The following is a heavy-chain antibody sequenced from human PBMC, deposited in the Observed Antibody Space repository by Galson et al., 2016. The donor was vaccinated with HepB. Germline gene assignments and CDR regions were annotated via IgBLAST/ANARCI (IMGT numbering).Heavy chain of an antibody. D-gene: IGHD1-26*01. V-gene: IGHV3-9*01. J-gene: IGHJ4*02. Sequence: SLRLSCAGSGFTFEDYAMHWVRQVPGKGLEWVSGVRGDSSSEAYVDSVRGRFTVSRDNARNSLYLQMNSLRPDDTGVYYCSRALEVWGQGTPVTVSS. CDR3: SRALEV. CDR1: GFTFEDYA. CDR2: VRGDSSSE.